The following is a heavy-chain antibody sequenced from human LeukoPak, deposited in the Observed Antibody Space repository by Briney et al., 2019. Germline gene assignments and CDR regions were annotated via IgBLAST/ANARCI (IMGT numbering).Heavy chain of an antibody. J-gene: IGHJ3*02. CDR2: ISYDGSNK. CDR3: ARELSTYYYDSSGYYYDAFDI. V-gene: IGHV3-30-3*01. D-gene: IGHD3-22*01. CDR1: GFTFSSYA. Sequence: PGGSLRLSCAASGFTFSSYAMHWVRQAPGKGLEWVAVISYDGSNKYYADSVKGRFTISRDNSKNTLYLQMNSLRAEDTAVYYCARELSTYYYDSSGYYYDAFDIWGQGTMVTVSS.